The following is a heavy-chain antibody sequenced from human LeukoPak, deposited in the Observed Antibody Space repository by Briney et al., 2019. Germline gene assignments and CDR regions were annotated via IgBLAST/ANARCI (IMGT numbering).Heavy chain of an antibody. Sequence: GASVKVSCKASGYTFTGYYMHWVRQAPGQGLEWMGWINPNSGGTNYAQQFQGRVTMTRDTSISTAYMELSRLRSDDTAVYYCASPPDRRGYSGYDLGPLDYWGQGTLVTVSS. J-gene: IGHJ4*02. D-gene: IGHD5-12*01. CDR1: GYTFTGYY. CDR3: ASPPDRRGYSGYDLGPLDY. V-gene: IGHV1-2*02. CDR2: INPNSGGT.